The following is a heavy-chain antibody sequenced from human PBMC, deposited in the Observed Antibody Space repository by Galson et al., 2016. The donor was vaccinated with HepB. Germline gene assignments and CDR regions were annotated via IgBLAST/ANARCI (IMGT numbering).Heavy chain of an antibody. V-gene: IGHV1-69*06. J-gene: IGHJ4*02. CDR2: IIPVFETK. CDR3: AVCGARSGSYYYFDY. CDR1: GGTFGSYA. Sequence: SVKVSCKATGGTFGSYAISCVRQAPGQGLEWMGGIIPVFETKNYGQKFQGRVTITADKSTTTAYMDLSSLTSEDTAVYYCAVCGARSGSYYYFDYWGQGTLVIVSS. D-gene: IGHD3-10*01.